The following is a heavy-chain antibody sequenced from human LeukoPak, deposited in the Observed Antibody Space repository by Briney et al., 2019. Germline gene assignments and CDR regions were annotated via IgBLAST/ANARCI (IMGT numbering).Heavy chain of an antibody. D-gene: IGHD6-19*01. CDR1: GFTSDDYA. J-gene: IGHJ3*02. CDR2: ISWNSGSI. CDR3: AKHRGSDIAVAGYDAFDI. Sequence: PGGSLRLSCAASGFTSDDYAMHWVRQAPGKGLEWVSGISWNSGSIGYADSVKGRFTISRDNAKNSLYLQMNSLRAEDTALYYCAKHRGSDIAVAGYDAFDIWGQGTMVTVSS. V-gene: IGHV3-9*02.